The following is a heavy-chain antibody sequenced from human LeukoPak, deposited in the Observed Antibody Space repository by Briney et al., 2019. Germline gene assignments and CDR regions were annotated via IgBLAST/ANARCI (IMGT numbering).Heavy chain of an antibody. CDR2: INHSGST. V-gene: IGHV4-34*01. Sequence: PSETLSLTCAVYGVSFSGYYWSWIRQPPGKGLEWIGEINHSGSTNYNPSLKSRVTISVDTSKNQFSLKLSSVTAADTAVYYCARGRGVIKFWGQGTLVTVSS. CDR3: ARGRGVIKF. D-gene: IGHD3-22*01. CDR1: GVSFSGYY. J-gene: IGHJ4*02.